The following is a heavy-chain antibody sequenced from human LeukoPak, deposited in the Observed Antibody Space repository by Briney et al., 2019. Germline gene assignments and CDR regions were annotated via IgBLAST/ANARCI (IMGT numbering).Heavy chain of an antibody. J-gene: IGHJ4*02. D-gene: IGHD2-15*01. V-gene: IGHV4-59*08. CDR3: ASNSGGSSNDY. CDR2: VYYSGST. CDR1: GGSISSYY. Sequence: SETLSLTCTVSGGSISSYYWSWIRQPPGKGLEWIGYVYYSGSTNYNPSLKSRVTISVDTSKNQFSLKLSSETAADTAVYYCASNSGGSSNDYWGQGTLVTVSS.